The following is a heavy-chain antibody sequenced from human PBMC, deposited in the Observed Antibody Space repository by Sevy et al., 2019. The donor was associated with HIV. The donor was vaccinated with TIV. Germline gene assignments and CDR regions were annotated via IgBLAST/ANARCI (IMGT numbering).Heavy chain of an antibody. D-gene: IGHD1-26*01. CDR3: ARDLPHLLPWELSRGSDY. J-gene: IGHJ4*02. V-gene: IGHV3-30*04. Sequence: GGSLRLSCVGSGFSFSNYAMHWVRQSPGKGLEWVAMISYDGINKDYADSVKGRFTLSRDNSKNTLFLQMNSLRAADTALYYCARDLPHLLPWELSRGSDYWGQGTLVTVSS. CDR2: ISYDGINK. CDR1: GFSFSNYA.